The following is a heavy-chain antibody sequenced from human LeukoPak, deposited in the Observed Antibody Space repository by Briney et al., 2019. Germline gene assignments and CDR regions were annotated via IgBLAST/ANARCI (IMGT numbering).Heavy chain of an antibody. Sequence: GGSLRLSCAASGFTVSSNYMSWVRQAPGKGLEWVSVIYSGGSTYYADSVKGRFTISRDNSKNTLYLQMNSLRAEDTAVYYCVRGVRRRPDAFDIWGQGTMVTVSS. D-gene: IGHD6-25*01. CDR3: VRGVRRRPDAFDI. J-gene: IGHJ3*02. CDR1: GFTVSSNY. CDR2: IYSGGST. V-gene: IGHV3-66*01.